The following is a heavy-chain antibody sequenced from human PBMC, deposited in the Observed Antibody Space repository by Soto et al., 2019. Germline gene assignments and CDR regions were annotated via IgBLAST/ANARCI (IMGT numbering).Heavy chain of an antibody. V-gene: IGHV1-69*13. J-gene: IGHJ4*02. CDR3: ARGPDRSGFYLFDL. CDR1: GGTFSNHA. D-gene: IGHD3-22*01. Sequence: SVKVSFKAYGGTFSNHAVSWVRQAPGQGPEWMGGIIPLSGTTNYVQNFQGRVTITADESMSTAYMELSSLRYEDTAVYYCARGPDRSGFYLFDLWGQGTLVTVSS. CDR2: IIPLSGTT.